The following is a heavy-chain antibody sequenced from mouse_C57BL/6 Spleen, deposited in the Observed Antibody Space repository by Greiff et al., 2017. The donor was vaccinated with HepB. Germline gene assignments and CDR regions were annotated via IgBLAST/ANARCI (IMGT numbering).Heavy chain of an antibody. CDR2: IHPNSGST. D-gene: IGHD2-2*01. CDR1: GYTFTSSW. V-gene: IGHV1-64*01. Sequence: VQLQQPGAELVKPGASVKLSCKASGYTFTSSWMPWVKQRPGQGLEWIGMIHPNSGSTNYNEKFKSKATLTVDKSSSTAYMQLSSLTSEDSAVYYCARKGLWLRLDYWGQGTTLTVSS. CDR3: ARKGLWLRLDY. J-gene: IGHJ2*01.